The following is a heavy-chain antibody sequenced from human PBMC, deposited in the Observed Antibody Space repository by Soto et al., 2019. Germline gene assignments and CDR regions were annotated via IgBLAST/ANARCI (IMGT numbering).Heavy chain of an antibody. CDR1: GFTFSNHA. CDR2: ISGNDIST. D-gene: IGHD3-10*01. CDR3: ARDAIAMVRGTNNWFDP. J-gene: IGHJ5*02. Sequence: EVQLLESGGGLVQPGGSLRLSCAASGFTFSNHAMSWVRQAPGKGLEWVSAISGNDISTYYADSVRGRFTISRDNSKNTLYLQMNRLRADDTAVYYCARDAIAMVRGTNNWFDPWGQGTLVTVST. V-gene: IGHV3-23*01.